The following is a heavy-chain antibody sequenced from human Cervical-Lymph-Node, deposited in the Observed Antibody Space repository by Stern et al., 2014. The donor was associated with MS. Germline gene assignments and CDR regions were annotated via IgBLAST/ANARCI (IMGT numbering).Heavy chain of an antibody. V-gene: IGHV5-51*01. D-gene: IGHD2-21*01. Sequence: EVQLVESGAEVKKPGESLKISCKGSGYSFTSYWIGWVRQMPGKGLEWMGINYPGEPDTRYSPSFQGQGTISADKSISAAYLQWSSLKASDTAMYYCARHCGFRPGCIDYWGQGTLVTVSS. CDR3: ARHCGFRPGCIDY. J-gene: IGHJ4*02. CDR1: GYSFTSYW. CDR2: NYPGEPDT.